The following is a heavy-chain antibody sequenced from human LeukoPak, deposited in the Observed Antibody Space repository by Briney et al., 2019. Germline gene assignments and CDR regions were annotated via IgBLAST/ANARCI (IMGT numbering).Heavy chain of an antibody. V-gene: IGHV4-39*01. Sequence: PSETLSLTCTVSGGSISSSSYYWGWIRQPPGKGLEWIGSIYYSGSTYYNPSLKSRVTISVDTSKNQFSLKLSSVTAADTAVYYCARHPERSPSFDYWGQGTLVTVSS. CDR1: GGSISSSSYY. J-gene: IGHJ4*02. CDR3: ARHPERSPSFDY. CDR2: IYYSGST. D-gene: IGHD1-1*01.